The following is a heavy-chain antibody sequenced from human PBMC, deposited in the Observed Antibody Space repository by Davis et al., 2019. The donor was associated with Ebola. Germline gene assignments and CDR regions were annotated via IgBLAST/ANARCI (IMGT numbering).Heavy chain of an antibody. CDR1: GGSIRSYY. CDR2: INYIGTT. Sequence: PSETLSLTCSVSGGSIRSYYWTWIRQPPGKGLEWIASINYIGTTTYNPSLKRRLTTSFDTSKNQFSLTLTSVTAADTAVYYCARLPGLYCSGGSCYSVFDYWGPGALVTVSS. CDR3: ARLPGLYCSGGSCYSVFDY. J-gene: IGHJ4*02. V-gene: IGHV4-59*01. D-gene: IGHD2-15*01.